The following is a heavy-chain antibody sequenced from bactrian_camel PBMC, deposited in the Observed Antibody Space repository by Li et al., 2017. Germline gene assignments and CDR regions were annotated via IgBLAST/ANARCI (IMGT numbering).Heavy chain of an antibody. V-gene: IGHV3S54*01. CDR2: IYTFGRVT. J-gene: IGHJ4*01. CDR3: AARPAGSSCSSFMRLWEYYS. D-gene: IGHD2*01. CDR1: GNTYSLNC. Sequence: QLVESGGESVQTGGSLRLSCAVSGNTYSLNCLGWFRQDPGKEREQVAAFIYTFGRVTRYADSVKGRFSISQDDATNTVTLQMNSLKPEDTAMYYCAARPAGSSCSSFMRLWEYYSWGQGTQVTVS.